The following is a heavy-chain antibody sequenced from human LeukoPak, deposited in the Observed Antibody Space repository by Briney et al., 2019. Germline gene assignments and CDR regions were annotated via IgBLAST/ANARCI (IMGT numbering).Heavy chain of an antibody. D-gene: IGHD3-10*01. Sequence: GGSLRLSCAASGFTFSSYSMNWVRQAPGKGLEWVSSISSGSTYTDYAHSMKGRFTISRDNSKNTLYLQMNSLRGEDTAAYYCAKDAVRGSGRINWFDSWGQGTLVTVSS. J-gene: IGHJ5*01. CDR1: GFTFSSYS. CDR2: ISSGSTYT. CDR3: AKDAVRGSGRINWFDS. V-gene: IGHV3-21*04.